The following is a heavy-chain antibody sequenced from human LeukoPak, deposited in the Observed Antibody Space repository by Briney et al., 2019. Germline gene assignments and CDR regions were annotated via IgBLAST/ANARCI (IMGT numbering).Heavy chain of an antibody. CDR1: GYTFTGYY. J-gene: IGHJ4*02. D-gene: IGHD6-6*01. CDR3: ARKRIAAPIDY. CDR2: IYPNSDGT. V-gene: IGHV1-2*02. Sequence: GASVKVSCKASGYTFTGYYMHWVRQAPGQGLEWMGWIYPNSDGTNSAQKFQGRVTMTRDTSISTVYMEVSSLRPDDTAVYYCARKRIAAPIDYWGQGTLVTVSS.